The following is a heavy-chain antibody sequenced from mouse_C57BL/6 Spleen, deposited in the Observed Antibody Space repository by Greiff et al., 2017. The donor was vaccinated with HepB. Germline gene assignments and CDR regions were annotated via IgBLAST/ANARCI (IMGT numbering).Heavy chain of an antibody. CDR3: ARGYGSSVDY. J-gene: IGHJ2*01. D-gene: IGHD1-1*01. CDR1: GYTFTSYW. Sequence: QVQLQQPGAELVRPGSSVKLSCKASGYTFTSYWMDWVKQRPGQGLEWIGNIYPSDSETHYNQKFKDKATLTVDKSSSTAYLQLSSLTSEDSAVYYCARGYGSSVDYWGQGTTLTVSS. CDR2: IYPSDSET. V-gene: IGHV1-61*01.